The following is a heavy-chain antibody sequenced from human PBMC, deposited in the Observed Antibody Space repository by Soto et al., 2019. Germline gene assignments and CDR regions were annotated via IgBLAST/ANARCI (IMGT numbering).Heavy chain of an antibody. D-gene: IGHD3-16*01. CDR2: IAYGGST. V-gene: IGHV4-31*03. CDR3: PRGGLE. Sequence: QVQLQESGPGLVKPSQPLSLTCTVSGGSINSGGYCWSWIRQHPGKGLDWIGCIAYGGSTYYNPSLKRRCTISVDTSKNQFSLTLVGVTAADTTVYYGPRGGLEWGQGDLITVSS. CDR1: GGSINSGGYC. J-gene: IGHJ4*02.